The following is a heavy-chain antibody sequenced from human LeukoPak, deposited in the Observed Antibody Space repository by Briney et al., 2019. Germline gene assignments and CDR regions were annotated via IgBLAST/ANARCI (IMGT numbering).Heavy chain of an antibody. CDR1: GVIVRSNY. V-gene: IGHV3-66*01. D-gene: IGHD6-13*01. Sequence: GGSLRLSCVGSGVIVRSNYMTWVRQAPGKGLEWVSILYHGGSTYYADSVKGRFSISRDTSKNTLYLQMNSLRAEDTAVYYCARAETRMAAPPYYFDYWGQGTLVTVSS. J-gene: IGHJ4*02. CDR2: LYHGGST. CDR3: ARAETRMAAPPYYFDY.